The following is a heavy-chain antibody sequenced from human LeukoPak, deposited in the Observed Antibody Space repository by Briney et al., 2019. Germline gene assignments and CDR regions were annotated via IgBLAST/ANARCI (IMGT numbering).Heavy chain of an antibody. Sequence: ASVRVSCKASGYTFTSYAMNWVRQAPGQGLEWMGWINTNTGNPTYAQGFTGRFVFSLDTSVSTAYLQISSLKAEDTAVYYCARDLLAVAGNWDNWFDPWGQGTLVTVSS. D-gene: IGHD6-19*01. CDR1: GYTFTSYA. CDR3: ARDLLAVAGNWDNWFDP. CDR2: INTNTGNP. J-gene: IGHJ5*02. V-gene: IGHV7-4-1*02.